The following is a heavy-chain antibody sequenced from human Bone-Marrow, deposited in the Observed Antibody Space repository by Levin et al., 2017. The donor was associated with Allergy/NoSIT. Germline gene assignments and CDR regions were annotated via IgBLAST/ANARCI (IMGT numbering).Heavy chain of an antibody. CDR3: YYFGSGSYSIPDY. J-gene: IGHJ4*02. D-gene: IGHD3-10*01. CDR2: INSDGSST. CDR1: GFTFSSYW. Sequence: GESLKISCAASGFTFSSYWMHWVRQAPGKGLVWVSRINSDGSSTSYADSVKGRFTISRDNAKNTLYLQMNSLRAEDTAVYYCYYFGSGSYSIPDYWGQGTLVTVSS. V-gene: IGHV3-74*01.